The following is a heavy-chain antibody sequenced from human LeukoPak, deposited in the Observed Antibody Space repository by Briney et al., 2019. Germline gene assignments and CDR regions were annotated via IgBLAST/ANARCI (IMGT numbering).Heavy chain of an antibody. CDR1: GFTFSSYG. J-gene: IGHJ4*02. Sequence: PGGSLRLSCAVSGFTFSSYGMHWVRQAPGKGLEWVAVISYDGSNKYYADSVKGRFTISRDNSKNTLYLQMNSLRAEDTAVYYCARVGAPLEAGDCSGGSCYAIDYWGQGTLVTVSS. D-gene: IGHD2-15*01. CDR3: ARVGAPLEAGDCSGGSCYAIDY. V-gene: IGHV3-30*19. CDR2: ISYDGSNK.